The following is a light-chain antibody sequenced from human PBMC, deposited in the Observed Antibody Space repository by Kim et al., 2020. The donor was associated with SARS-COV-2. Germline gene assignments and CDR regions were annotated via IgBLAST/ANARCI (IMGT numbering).Light chain of an antibody. Sequence: VALGQTVRITCQGDSLRSYYATWYQQKPGQAPILVIYGKNHRPSRIPDRFSGSSSGNTASLTITGTQAGDEADYYCNSRDSNDNVVFGGGTKLTVL. J-gene: IGLJ2*01. CDR2: GKN. CDR1: SLRSYY. CDR3: NSRDSNDNVV. V-gene: IGLV3-19*01.